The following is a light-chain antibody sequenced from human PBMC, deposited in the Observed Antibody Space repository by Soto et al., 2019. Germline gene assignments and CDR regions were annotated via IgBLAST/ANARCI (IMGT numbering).Light chain of an antibody. CDR1: SSDVGGYNY. J-gene: IGLJ1*01. CDR3: CSYAGSYTHYV. Sequence: QSALTQPRSVSGSAGQSVTISCTGTSSDVGGYNYVSWYQQHPGKAPKFMIYDVSKRPSGVPDRFSGSKSGNTASLTISGLQAEDEADYYCCSYAGSYTHYVFGTGTKLTVL. CDR2: DVS. V-gene: IGLV2-11*01.